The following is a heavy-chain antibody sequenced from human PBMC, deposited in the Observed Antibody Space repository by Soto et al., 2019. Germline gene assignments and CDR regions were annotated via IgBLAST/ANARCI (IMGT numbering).Heavy chain of an antibody. Sequence: QVQLVESGGGVVQPGRSLRLSCAASGFTFSSYAMHWVRQAPGKGLEWVAVISYDGSNKYYADSVKGRFTISRDNSKNTLYLQMNSLRAEDTAVYYCGRDPEPYDSRLQDYWGQGTLVTVSS. CDR1: GFTFSSYA. D-gene: IGHD3-22*01. V-gene: IGHV3-30-3*01. CDR2: ISYDGSNK. J-gene: IGHJ4*02. CDR3: GRDPEPYDSRLQDY.